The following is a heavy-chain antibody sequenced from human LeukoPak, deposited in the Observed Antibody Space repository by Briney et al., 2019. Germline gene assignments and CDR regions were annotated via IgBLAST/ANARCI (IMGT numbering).Heavy chain of an antibody. CDR3: ARGPSGYHNT. CDR1: GFTFSSYS. CDR2: ISSSSSYI. J-gene: IGHJ4*02. D-gene: IGHD5-12*01. V-gene: IGHV3-21*01. Sequence: GGTLRLSCAASGFTFSSYSMNWVRQAPGKGLEWVSSISSSSSYIYYADSVKGRFTISRDNAKNSLYLQMNSLRAEDTAVYYCARGPSGYHNTGGQGTLVTVSS.